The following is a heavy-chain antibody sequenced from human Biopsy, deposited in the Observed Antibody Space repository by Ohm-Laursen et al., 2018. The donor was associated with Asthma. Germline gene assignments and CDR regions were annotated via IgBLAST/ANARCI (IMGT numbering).Heavy chain of an antibody. CDR1: GGTFNTYV. CDR2: INSVFGTT. CDR3: ARKAGSCISRTCYSLDF. Sequence: SSVKVSCNSLGGTFNTYVIGWVRQAPGQGLEWMGGINSVFGTTTYPQKFQDRVTIIADDSTSTVYMELSSLRSEDTAVYYCARKAGSCISRTCYSLDFWGQGTLVTVSS. J-gene: IGHJ4*02. V-gene: IGHV1-69*01. D-gene: IGHD2-2*01.